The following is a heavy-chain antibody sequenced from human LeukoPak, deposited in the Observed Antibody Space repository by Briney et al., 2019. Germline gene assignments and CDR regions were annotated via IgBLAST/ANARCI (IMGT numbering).Heavy chain of an antibody. CDR1: GFTFSRYG. V-gene: IGHV3-33*06. CDR2: IWHDGSNK. Sequence: GGSLRLSCETSGFTFSRYGMHWVRQAPGKGLEWVALIWHDGSNKNYADSVKGRFTVSRDNSKNTLYLQMNSLRAEDTAVYYCANKLGYWGQGTLVTVSS. CDR3: ANKLGY. J-gene: IGHJ4*02.